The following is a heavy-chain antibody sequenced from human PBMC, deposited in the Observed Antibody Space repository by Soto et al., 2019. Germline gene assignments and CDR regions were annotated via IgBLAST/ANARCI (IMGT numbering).Heavy chain of an antibody. CDR3: AAGVTTLDY. CDR2: ISSDGSNK. V-gene: IGHV3-30*03. CDR1: GFTFSSYG. Sequence: QVQLVESGGGVVQPGRSLRLSCAASGFTFSSYGMHWVRQAPGKGLEWVAVISSDGSNKYYADSVKGRFTISRDNSNDTLDLQMNRLRAEDTAVYYCAAGVTTLDYRGQGTLVTVSS. J-gene: IGHJ4*02. D-gene: IGHD4-17*01.